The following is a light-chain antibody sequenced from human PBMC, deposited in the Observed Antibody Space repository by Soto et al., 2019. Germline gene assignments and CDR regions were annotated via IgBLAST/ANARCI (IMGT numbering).Light chain of an antibody. CDR3: RRSNTWHPP. J-gene: IGKJ1*01. V-gene: IGKV3-15*01. CDR2: GAS. CDR1: QSVRNN. Sequence: EIVLTQSPGILSLPPGEGATRSCRASQSVRNNYLSCFQQKPGQAPRLLIYGASTRATGIPARFSGSGSGTELTLTIIRRQSEHFAVYYCRRSNTWHPPLGQGTTV.